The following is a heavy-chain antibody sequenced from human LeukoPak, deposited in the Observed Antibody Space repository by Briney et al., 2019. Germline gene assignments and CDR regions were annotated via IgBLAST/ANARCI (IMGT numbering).Heavy chain of an antibody. CDR3: ASDGGTGYAFDM. Sequence: SETLSLTCTVSGGSIRSYYWSWIRQPPGKGLEWIGYIYYSGSTNYNPSLKSRVTISVDTSKNQFSLKLRSVTAADTAVYYCASDGGTGYAFDMWGQGTTVTVSS. V-gene: IGHV4-59*08. D-gene: IGHD2-8*02. CDR1: GGSIRSYY. J-gene: IGHJ3*02. CDR2: IYYSGST.